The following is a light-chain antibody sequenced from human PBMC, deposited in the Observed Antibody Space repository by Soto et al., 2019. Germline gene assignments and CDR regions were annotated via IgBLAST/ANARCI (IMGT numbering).Light chain of an antibody. CDR3: ASYTSSATYV. J-gene: IGLJ1*01. V-gene: IGLV2-14*01. Sequence: QSVLTQPASVSGSPGQSITISCTGTSSDVGGYNYVSWYQQHPGKALKIMIYDVTNRPSGVSSCFSGSKSGNTASLTISVLQAEDEAGYYCASYTSSATYVIGTGTKVTVL. CDR1: SSDVGGYNY. CDR2: DVT.